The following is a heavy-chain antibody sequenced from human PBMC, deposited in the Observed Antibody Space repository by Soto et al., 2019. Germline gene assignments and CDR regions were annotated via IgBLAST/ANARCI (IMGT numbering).Heavy chain of an antibody. CDR2: ITNDGNNE. Sequence: KLVESGRGVVQPGRSLRLSCAASGFVFSDYGMHWVRQAPGKGLEWVALITNDGNNEFYRESVKGRFSISRGRSTNTVDLLMNSLRPEDTGVYYCAKEGPGGGRHFYYGMDVWGQGTTVTVSS. D-gene: IGHD1-26*01. CDR3: AKEGPGGGRHFYYGMDV. J-gene: IGHJ6*02. V-gene: IGHV3-30*18. CDR1: GFVFSDYG.